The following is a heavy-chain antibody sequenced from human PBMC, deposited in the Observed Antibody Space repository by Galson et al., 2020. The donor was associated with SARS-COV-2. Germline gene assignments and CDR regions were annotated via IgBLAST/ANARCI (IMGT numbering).Heavy chain of an antibody. CDR2: INPSGGST. V-gene: IGHV1-46*01. CDR3: ARDPTRTVVTPGYYYYGMDV. J-gene: IGHJ6*04. Sequence: ASVKVSCKASGYTFTSYYMHWVRQAPGQGLEWMGIINPSGGSTSYAQKFQGRVTMTRDTSTSTVYMELSSLRSEDTAVYYCARDPTRTVVTPGYYYYGMDVWGEGTRVTVSS. D-gene: IGHD2-21*02. CDR1: GYTFTSYY.